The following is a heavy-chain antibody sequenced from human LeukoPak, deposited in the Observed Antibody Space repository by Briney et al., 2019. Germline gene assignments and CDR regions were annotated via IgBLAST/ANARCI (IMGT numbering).Heavy chain of an antibody. D-gene: IGHD3-10*01. V-gene: IGHV4-39*01. Sequence: SETLSLTCTVSGGSISSSSYYWGWIRQPPGKGLEWIGSIYYSGSTYYNPSLKSRVTISVDTSKNQFSLKLSSVAAADTAVYYCARGSSGSYYGGGSLYYYYYYMDVWGKGTTVTVSS. CDR3: ARGSSGSYYGGGSLYYYYYYMDV. CDR1: GGSISSSSYY. J-gene: IGHJ6*03. CDR2: IYYSGST.